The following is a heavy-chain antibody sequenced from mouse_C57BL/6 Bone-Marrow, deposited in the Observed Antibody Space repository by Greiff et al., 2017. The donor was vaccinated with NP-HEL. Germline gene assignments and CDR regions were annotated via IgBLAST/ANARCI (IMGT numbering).Heavy chain of an antibody. CDR3: ARHYDGRGYWYVDV. J-gene: IGHJ1*03. Sequence: VQLQESGAELVKPGASVKMSCKASGYTFTTYPIEWMKQNHGKSLEWIGNFHPYNDDTKYNEKFKGKATLTVEKSSSTVYLELSRLTSDDSAVYYCARHYDGRGYWYVDVWGTGTTVTVSS. CDR2: FHPYNDDT. V-gene: IGHV1-47*01. D-gene: IGHD1-1*01. CDR1: GYTFTTYP.